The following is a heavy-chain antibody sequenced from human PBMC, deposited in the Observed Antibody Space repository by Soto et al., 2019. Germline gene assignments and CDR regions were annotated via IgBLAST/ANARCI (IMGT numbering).Heavy chain of an antibody. D-gene: IGHD6-13*01. V-gene: IGHV1-2*04. J-gene: IGHJ6*02. Sequence: QVQLVQSGAEVKKPGASVKVSCKASGYTFTGYYMLWVRQAPGQGLEWMGWINPNSGGTNYAQKFQGWVTMTRDTXISTAYMELSRLRSDDTAVYYCARGIAAAAARGMDVWGQGTTVTVSS. CDR1: GYTFTGYY. CDR3: ARGIAAAAARGMDV. CDR2: INPNSGGT.